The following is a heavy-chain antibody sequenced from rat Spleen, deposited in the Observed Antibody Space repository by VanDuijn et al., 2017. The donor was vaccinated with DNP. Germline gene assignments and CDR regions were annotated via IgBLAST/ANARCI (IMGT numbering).Heavy chain of an antibody. J-gene: IGHJ4*01. Sequence: VQLVESGGGLVQPGRSLKVSCAASGFTFSDYYMAWVRQPPGKGLEWMGRMQSDGNTDYNSVLKSRLSISRDTSKSQVFLKMNSLQTEDTAMYFCARSLATVAPTGAMDVWGQGISVIVSS. D-gene: IGHD1-3*01. CDR3: ARSLATVAPTGAMDV. V-gene: IGHV2-27*01. CDR2: MQSDGNT. CDR1: GFTFSDYY.